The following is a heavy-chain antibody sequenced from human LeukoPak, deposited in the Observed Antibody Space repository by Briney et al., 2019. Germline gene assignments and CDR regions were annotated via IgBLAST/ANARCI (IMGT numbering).Heavy chain of an antibody. V-gene: IGHV3-23*01. CDR1: GFSFSTYA. CDR2: ISGSGGST. CDR3: AKTSIAAAQRDYYYYYMDV. D-gene: IGHD6-13*01. Sequence: GGSLRLSCAASGFSFSTYAMSWVRQAPGKGLELVSAISGSGGSTYYADSVKGRFTISRDNSKNTLYLQMNSLRAEDTAVYYCAKTSIAAAQRDYYYYYMDVWGKGTTVTVSS. J-gene: IGHJ6*03.